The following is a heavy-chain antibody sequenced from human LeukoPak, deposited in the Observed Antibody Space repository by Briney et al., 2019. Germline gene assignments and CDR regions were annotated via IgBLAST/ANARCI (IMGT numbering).Heavy chain of an antibody. Sequence: GGSLRLSCATSGFTFSNVWMTWVRQAPGRGLEWVGRFKRETDGGTADYAAPVKGRFTISRDDSKNTLFLQMNSLKTEDTAVYYCATVPASGCPGNYWGQGTLVTVSS. CDR3: ATVPASGCPGNY. CDR1: GFTFSNVW. CDR2: FKRETDGGTA. D-gene: IGHD6-19*01. J-gene: IGHJ4*02. V-gene: IGHV3-15*01.